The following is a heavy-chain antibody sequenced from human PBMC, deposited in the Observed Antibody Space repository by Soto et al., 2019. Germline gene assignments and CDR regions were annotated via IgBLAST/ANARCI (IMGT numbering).Heavy chain of an antibody. V-gene: IGHV4-39*01. CDR1: GGSISSSSYY. CDR2: IYYSGST. Sequence: PSETLSLTCTVYGGSISSSSYYWGWIRQPPGKGLEWIGSIYYSGSTYYNPSLKSRVTISVDTSKNQFSLKLSSVTAADTAVYSCAKQYSSSWYYHYWGQGTLVAVS. D-gene: IGHD6-13*01. J-gene: IGHJ4*02. CDR3: AKQYSSSWYYHY.